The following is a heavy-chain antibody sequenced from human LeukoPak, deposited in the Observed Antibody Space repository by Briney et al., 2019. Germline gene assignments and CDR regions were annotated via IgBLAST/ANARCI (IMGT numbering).Heavy chain of an antibody. V-gene: IGHV4-34*01. CDR1: GGSFSGYY. J-gene: IGHJ4*02. Sequence: SETLSLTCAVYGGSFSGYYWSWIRQPPRKGQEWIGEINHSGSTNYNPSLKSRVTISVDTSKNQFSLKLSSVTAADTAVYYCARESGDYDFWSGYYRGAFDYWGQGTLVTVSS. CDR3: ARESGDYDFWSGYYRGAFDY. D-gene: IGHD3-3*01. CDR2: INHSGST.